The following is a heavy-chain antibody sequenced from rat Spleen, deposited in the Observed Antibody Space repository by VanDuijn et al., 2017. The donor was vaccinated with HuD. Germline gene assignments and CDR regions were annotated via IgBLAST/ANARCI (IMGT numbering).Heavy chain of an antibody. V-gene: IGHV5-29*01. CDR1: GLTFSDYG. Sequence: EVQLAESGGGLVQPGRSMKLSCVASGLTFSDYGMAWVLQAPTKGLEWVATINYDGSSTYYRDSVKGRFTISRDNAKSTLYLQMDSLRSEDTATYYCARSVFDYWGQGVMVTVSS. CDR2: INYDGSST. CDR3: ARSVFDY. J-gene: IGHJ2*01.